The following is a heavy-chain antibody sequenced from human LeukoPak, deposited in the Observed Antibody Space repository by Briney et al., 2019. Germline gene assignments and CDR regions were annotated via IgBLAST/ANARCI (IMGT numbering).Heavy chain of an antibody. CDR2: IDSSGITI. D-gene: IGHD4-17*01. CDR3: ARDSVGDLLDY. J-gene: IGHJ4*02. V-gene: IGHV3-48*03. Sequence: GGSLRLSCAGSGFPFSSYEMNWLRRAPGKGLEWVSRIDSSGITIYYGDSVKGRFTISRDNAKNSLYLQMDSLRVEDTAIYYCARDSVGDLLDYWGRGTPVTVSS. CDR1: GFPFSSYE.